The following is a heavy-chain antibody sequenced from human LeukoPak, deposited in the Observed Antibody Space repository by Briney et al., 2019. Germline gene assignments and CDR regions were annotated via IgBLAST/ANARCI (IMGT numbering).Heavy chain of an antibody. CDR2: ISPFNGNT. CDR3: ARGSLGWGSEPEYFDY. V-gene: IGHV1-18*01. Sequence: GASVKVSCKASGYTFTSHGFSWVRQAPGQGPEWMGWISPFNGNTNYAEKFRARVTMTTDASTSTVAMELRSLRYDDTGIYYCARGSLGWGSEPEYFDYWGQGTLVTVSS. D-gene: IGHD1-14*01. J-gene: IGHJ4*01. CDR1: GYTFTSHG.